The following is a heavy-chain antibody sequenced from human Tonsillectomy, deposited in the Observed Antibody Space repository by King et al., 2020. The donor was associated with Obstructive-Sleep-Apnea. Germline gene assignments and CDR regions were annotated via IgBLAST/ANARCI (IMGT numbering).Heavy chain of an antibody. Sequence: VQLVESGGDLVQPGRSLRLSCTTSGFTFDDYAMSWFRQGPGKGLAWVGFIRSKAYGGTTDYAASVKGRFTISRDDSKSIAYLHMNSLKTEETAVYYCTRDSGYSYGLGDDFDYWGQGTLVTVSS. CDR1: GFTFDDYA. D-gene: IGHD5-18*01. CDR3: TRDSGYSYGLGDDFDY. V-gene: IGHV3-49*03. CDR2: IRSKAYGGTT. J-gene: IGHJ4*02.